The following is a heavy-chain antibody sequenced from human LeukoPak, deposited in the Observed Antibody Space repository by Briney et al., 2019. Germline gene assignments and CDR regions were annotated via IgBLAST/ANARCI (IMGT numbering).Heavy chain of an antibody. CDR2: INPNSGGP. Sequence: ASVKVSCKASGYTFTGYYMHWVRQAPGQGLEWMGWINPNSGGPNYAQKFQGRVSMTRDTSISTAYMELSRLRSDDTAVYYCARGVVAATFYYYMDVWGKGTTVTVSS. J-gene: IGHJ6*03. CDR1: GYTFTGYY. D-gene: IGHD2-15*01. CDR3: ARGVVAATFYYYMDV. V-gene: IGHV1-2*02.